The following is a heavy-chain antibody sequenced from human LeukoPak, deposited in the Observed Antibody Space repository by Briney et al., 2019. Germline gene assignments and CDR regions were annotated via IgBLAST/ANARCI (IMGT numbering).Heavy chain of an antibody. D-gene: IGHD3-22*01. V-gene: IGHV3-21*01. Sequence: PGGSLRLSCAASGFTFSSYSMNWVRQAPGKGLEWVSSISSSSSYIYYADSVKGRFTISRDNAKNSLYLQMNSLRAEDTAVYYCARAKNYYYDSSGYLPPPFDYWGQGTLVTVSS. CDR3: ARAKNYYYDSSGYLPPPFDY. CDR2: ISSSSSYI. J-gene: IGHJ4*02. CDR1: GFTFSSYS.